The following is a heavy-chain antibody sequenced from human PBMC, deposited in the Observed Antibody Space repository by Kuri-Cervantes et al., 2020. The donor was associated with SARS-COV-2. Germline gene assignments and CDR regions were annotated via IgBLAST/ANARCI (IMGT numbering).Heavy chain of an antibody. CDR2: INPSGGST. V-gene: IGHV1-46*01. CDR3: ARWAGWGTDIVVVPAAGLDY. J-gene: IGHJ4*02. CDR1: VYTFTSYY. D-gene: IGHD2-2*01. Sequence: ASVKVSCKASVYTFTSYYMHWVRQAPGQGLEWMGIINPSGGSTSYAQKFQGRVTMTRDTSTSTVYMELSSLRSEDTAVYYCARWAGWGTDIVVVPAAGLDYWGQGTLVTVSS.